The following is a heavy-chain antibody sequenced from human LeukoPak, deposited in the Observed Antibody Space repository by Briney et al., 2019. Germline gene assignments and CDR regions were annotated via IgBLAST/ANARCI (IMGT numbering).Heavy chain of an antibody. CDR1: GFTFSSYT. CDR3: ARHVIAVGFDY. Sequence: GGSLRLSCAASGFTFSSYTMNWVRQAPGKGLEWVSSITSSSSYIYYADSVKGRFTISRDNAKNSLFLQMNSLRAEDTAVYYCARHVIAVGFDYWGQGTLVTVSS. D-gene: IGHD2-21*01. J-gene: IGHJ4*02. V-gene: IGHV3-21*03. CDR2: ITSSSSYI.